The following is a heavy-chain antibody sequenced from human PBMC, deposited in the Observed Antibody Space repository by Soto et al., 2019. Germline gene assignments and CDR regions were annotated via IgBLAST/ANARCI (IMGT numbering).Heavy chain of an antibody. V-gene: IGHV4-4*07. CDR3: ARERTYQMFGDDALDI. CDR1: GGSLNNYN. J-gene: IGHJ3*02. Sequence: SETLSLTCTVSGGSLNNYNWNWIRQSAGKGLEWIGRIYSSGKTYYNPSLKSRVTLSLDMCNNQISLKVTSVTAADTAMYYCARERTYQMFGDDALDIWGLVTMVTVSS. CDR2: IYSSGKT. D-gene: IGHD2-2*01.